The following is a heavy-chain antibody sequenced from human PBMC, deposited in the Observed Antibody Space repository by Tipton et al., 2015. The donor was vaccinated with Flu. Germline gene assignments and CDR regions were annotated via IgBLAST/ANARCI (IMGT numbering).Heavy chain of an antibody. D-gene: IGHD3-10*02. J-gene: IGHJ4*02. CDR3: ARHTGDSVRGVVDY. Sequence: TLSLTCAVSGDSISSDFYWAWIWQFPGKGLEWIGTVSRTGSTIYNPSLKSRLTISVDTSKNQFSLKLNSVTAADTAVYYCARHTGDSVRGVVDYWGQGTLVTVSS. CDR2: VSRTGST. CDR1: GDSISSDFY. V-gene: IGHV4-38-2*01.